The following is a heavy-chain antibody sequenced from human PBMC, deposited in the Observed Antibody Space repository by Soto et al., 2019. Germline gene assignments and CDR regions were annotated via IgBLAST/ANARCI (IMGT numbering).Heavy chain of an antibody. Sequence: PPGKGLEWIGEINHSGSTNYNPSLKSRVTISVDTSKNQFSLKLSSVTAADTAVYYCARMVGIVVVPAADGMDVWGQGTTVTVSS. V-gene: IGHV4-34*01. CDR3: ARMVGIVVVPAADGMDV. CDR2: INHSGST. D-gene: IGHD2-2*03. J-gene: IGHJ6*02.